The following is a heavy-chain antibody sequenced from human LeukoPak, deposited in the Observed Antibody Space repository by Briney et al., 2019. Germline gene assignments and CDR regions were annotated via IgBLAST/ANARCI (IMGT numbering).Heavy chain of an antibody. J-gene: IGHJ3*02. D-gene: IGHD3-3*01. CDR3: ARERDSFTPYAFDI. Sequence: SETLSLTCTVSGGSISSYYWSWIRQPPGKGLGWSGYIYYSGGTNYNPSLQSRVTISVETSKNQFSLKLSSVTAADTAVYYCARERDSFTPYAFDIWGQGTMVTGSS. V-gene: IGHV4-59*01. CDR2: IYYSGGT. CDR1: GGSISSYY.